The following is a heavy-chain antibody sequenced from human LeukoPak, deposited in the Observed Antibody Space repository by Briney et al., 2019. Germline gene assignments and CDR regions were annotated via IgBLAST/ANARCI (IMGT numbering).Heavy chain of an antibody. J-gene: IGHJ6*03. CDR1: GFTFSSYGM. V-gene: IGHV4-4*02. CDR2: IHHSGST. D-gene: IGHD3-10*01. CDR3: ARIRGFGADYYYYYMDV. Sequence: GSLRLSCAASGFTFSSYGMSWVRQPPGKGLEWIAEIHHSGSTNYNPSLKSRVTISVDKSKNQFSLKLSSVTAADTAAYYCARIRGFGADYYYYYMDVWGKGTTVTVSS.